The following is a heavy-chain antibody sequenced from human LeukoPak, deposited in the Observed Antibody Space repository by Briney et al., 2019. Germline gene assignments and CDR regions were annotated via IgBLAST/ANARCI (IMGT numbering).Heavy chain of an antibody. D-gene: IGHD5-18*01. CDR1: GFTFSSYT. CDR2: ISNDGRKK. V-gene: IGHV3-30*18. CDR3: AKTVYTAMVTWYYYYCGMDV. J-gene: IGHJ6*02. Sequence: GGSLRLSCAASGFTFSSYTMRWVRQAPGKGLGWGAVISNDGRKKCYANAMKGRLTMSRDNTKNTLYMQMNSLRAEDTAVYYCAKTVYTAMVTWYYYYCGMDVWGQGTTVTVSS.